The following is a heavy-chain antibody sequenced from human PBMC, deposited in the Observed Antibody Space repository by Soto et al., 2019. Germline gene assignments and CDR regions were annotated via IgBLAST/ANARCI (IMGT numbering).Heavy chain of an antibody. V-gene: IGHV4-59*08. CDR2: VYHTGST. J-gene: IGHJ4*02. CDR3: ARLRDTTDWTFHLDY. Sequence: SVTLSLTCTVAGDSIINYYWSWSRHPPGKGLEWIGNVYHTGSTDYNPSLKSRVTISVDRYGNQFSLKLSSVTAADTAVYFCARLRDTTDWTFHLDYWGQGALVTVS. CDR1: GDSIINYY. D-gene: IGHD3-9*01.